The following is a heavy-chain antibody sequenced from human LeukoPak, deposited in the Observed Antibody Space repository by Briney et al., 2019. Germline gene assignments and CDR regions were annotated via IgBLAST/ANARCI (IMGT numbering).Heavy chain of an antibody. J-gene: IGHJ4*02. D-gene: IGHD2-15*01. CDR2: IWYDGSNK. V-gene: IGHV3-33*01. CDR3: ARDRSVRYFDY. CDR1: GFTFSNYG. Sequence: GGSLRLSCAASGFTFSNYGMHWVRHAPGKGLEGVAVIWYDGSNKYYADSVKGRFTISRDTPKNTLFLQMNSLRAEDTAVYYCARDRSVRYFDYWGQGALVTVSS.